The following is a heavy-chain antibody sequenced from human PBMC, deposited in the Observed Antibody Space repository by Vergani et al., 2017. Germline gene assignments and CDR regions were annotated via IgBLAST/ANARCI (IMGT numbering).Heavy chain of an antibody. D-gene: IGHD3-16*01. V-gene: IGHV4-31*03. CDR3: ARDVRTWGYMDV. Sequence: QVQLQESGPGLLKPSQTLSLTCTVSGGSISSGGYYWSWVRQHPGKGLEWVGYIHYSGSTYYNPSLNSRVTISVDTSKNRFSLKLSSVTAAGTAVYYCARDVRTWGYMDVWGKGTTLTVSS. CDR2: IHYSGST. CDR1: GGSISSGGYY. J-gene: IGHJ6*03.